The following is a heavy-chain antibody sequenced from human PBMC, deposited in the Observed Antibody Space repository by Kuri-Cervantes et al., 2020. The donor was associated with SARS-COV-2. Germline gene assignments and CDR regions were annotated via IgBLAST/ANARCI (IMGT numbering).Heavy chain of an antibody. CDR1: GFTFSSYG. D-gene: IGHD3-3*01. J-gene: IGHJ6*02. CDR3: ARAEKRTIFGVVNYYYYGMDV. CDR2: IWYDGSNK. Sequence: GGSLRLSCAASGFTFSSYGMHWVRQAPGKGLEWVAVIWYDGSNKYYVDSVKGRFTISRDNSKNTLYLQMSSLRAEDTAVYYCARAEKRTIFGVVNYYYYGMDVWGQGTTVTVSS. V-gene: IGHV3-33*08.